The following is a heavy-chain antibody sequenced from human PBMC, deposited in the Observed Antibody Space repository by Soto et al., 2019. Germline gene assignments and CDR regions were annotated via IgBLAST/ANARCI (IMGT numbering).Heavy chain of an antibody. D-gene: IGHD3-16*01. Sequence: EVQLLESGGGLVQPGGSLRLSCAASGSNFDSYAMTWVRQAPGQGLEWVSAISRDGGTTFYADSVKGRFTISRDNSENTLYMEMNSLRVEDTAVYYCAKGGFWVHYGMDVWGQGTTVTVSS. J-gene: IGHJ6*02. CDR3: AKGGFWVHYGMDV. V-gene: IGHV3-23*01. CDR2: ISRDGGTT. CDR1: GSNFDSYA.